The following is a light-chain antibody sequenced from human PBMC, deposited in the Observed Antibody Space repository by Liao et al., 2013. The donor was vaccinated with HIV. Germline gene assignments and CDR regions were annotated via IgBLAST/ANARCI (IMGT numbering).Light chain of an antibody. CDR1: NIRRKS. CDR3: QVWDSSSDHVV. CDR2: YDS. J-gene: IGLJ2*01. Sequence: SYELTQPPSVSVAPGKTARLACGGDNIRRKSVHWYQQKPGQAPLLVMYYDSDRPSGIPERFSGSKSGNTATLTISGVEAGDEADYYCQVWDSSSDHVVFGGGTKLTVL. V-gene: IGLV3-21*04.